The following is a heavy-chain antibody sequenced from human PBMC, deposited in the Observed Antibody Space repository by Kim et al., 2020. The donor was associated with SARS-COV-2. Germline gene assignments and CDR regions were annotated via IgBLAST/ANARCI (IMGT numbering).Heavy chain of an antibody. D-gene: IGHD3-10*01. V-gene: IGHV3-15*01. Sequence: GGSLRLSCEASGFAFTNAWMSWVRQTPGKGLEWVGRIKSKTDGGTIDHATPVKGRFSISRDDSKDTLYLQMNSLKSEDTAVYYCTTGSFMVIAEVDGMYGWGQVATVTVSS. CDR3: TTGSFMVIAEVDGMYG. CDR2: IKSKTDGGTI. J-gene: IGHJ6*02. CDR1: GFAFTNAW.